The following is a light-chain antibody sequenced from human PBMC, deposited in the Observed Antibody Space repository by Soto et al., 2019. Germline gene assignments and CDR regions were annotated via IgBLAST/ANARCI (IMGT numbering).Light chain of an antibody. CDR2: DVN. CDR1: SSDVGGYNY. V-gene: IGLV2-14*01. CDR3: SSYTTNHTRV. Sequence: QSALTQPASVSGSPGQSITISCTGTSSDVGGYNYVSWYQHHPGKAPKLLIYDVNNRPSGVSDRFSGSKSGNTASLTISGLQPEDEADYYCSSYTTNHTRVFGGGTKLTVL. J-gene: IGLJ3*02.